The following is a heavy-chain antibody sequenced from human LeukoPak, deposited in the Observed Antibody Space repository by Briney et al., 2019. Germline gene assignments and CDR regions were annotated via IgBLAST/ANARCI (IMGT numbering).Heavy chain of an antibody. Sequence: SGGSLRLSCAASGFTFSSYAMHWVRQAPGKGLEWVAVISYDGSNKYYADSVKGRFTISRDNSKNTLYLQMNSLRAEDTAVYYCARAREDSYGDYAQPTDNWFDPWGQGTLVTVPS. CDR2: ISYDGSNK. CDR1: GFTFSSYA. CDR3: ARAREDSYGDYAQPTDNWFDP. D-gene: IGHD4-17*01. V-gene: IGHV3-30-3*01. J-gene: IGHJ5*02.